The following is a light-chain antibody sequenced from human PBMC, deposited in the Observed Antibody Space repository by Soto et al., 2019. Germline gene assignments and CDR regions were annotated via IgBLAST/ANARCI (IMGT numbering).Light chain of an antibody. Sequence: VMTQSPTTLSVSPGETATLSCRASHSVGSNLAWYQQNPGQAPRLLIYGASTRATGVPARFSGSGSATQFTLTISNPQSEDFALYYCQQYGGSPITFGQGTRLEIK. CDR3: QQYGGSPIT. J-gene: IGKJ5*01. CDR1: HSVGSN. CDR2: GAS. V-gene: IGKV3-15*01.